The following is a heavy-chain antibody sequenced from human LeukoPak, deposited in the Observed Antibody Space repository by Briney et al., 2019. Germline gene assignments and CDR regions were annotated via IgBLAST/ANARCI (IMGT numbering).Heavy chain of an antibody. CDR2: ISAYNGNT. CDR1: GYAFTSYG. J-gene: IGHJ4*02. Sequence: ASVKVSCKASGYAFTSYGISWVRQAPGQGLEWMGWISAYNGNTNYAQKLQGRVTMTTDTSTSTAYMELRSLRSDDTAVYYCARRPIAAASPYFDYWGQGTLVTVSS. CDR3: ARRPIAAASPYFDY. D-gene: IGHD6-13*01. V-gene: IGHV1-18*01.